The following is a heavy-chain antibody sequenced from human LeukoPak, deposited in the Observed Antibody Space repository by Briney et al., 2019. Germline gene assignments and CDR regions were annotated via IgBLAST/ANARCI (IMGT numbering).Heavy chain of an antibody. J-gene: IGHJ4*02. V-gene: IGHV1-8*01. CDR3: ARKTAQQLVFFDY. CDR2: MNPNSGNT. CDR1: GYTFTSYD. D-gene: IGHD6-13*01. Sequence: GASVKVSCKASGYTFTSYDINWVRQATGQGREWMGWMNPNSGNTGYAQKFQGRVTMTRNTSISTAYMELSSLRSADTAVYYCARKTAQQLVFFDYWGQGTLVTVSS.